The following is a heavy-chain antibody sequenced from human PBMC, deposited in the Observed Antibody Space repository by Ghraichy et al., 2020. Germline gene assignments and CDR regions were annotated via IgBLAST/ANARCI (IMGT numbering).Heavy chain of an antibody. CDR3: ARDRVSGWYIDY. CDR2: INSDGSST. Sequence: GGSLRLSCAASGFTFSSYWMHWVRQAPGKRLVWVSRINSDGSSTSYADSVKGRFTISRDNAKNTLYLQMNSLRAEDTAVYYCARDRVSGWYIDYWGQGTLVTVSS. D-gene: IGHD6-19*01. V-gene: IGHV3-74*01. CDR1: GFTFSSYW. J-gene: IGHJ4*02.